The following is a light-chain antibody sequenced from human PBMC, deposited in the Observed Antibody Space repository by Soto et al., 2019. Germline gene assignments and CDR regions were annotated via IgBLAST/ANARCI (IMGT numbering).Light chain of an antibody. J-gene: IGKJ2*01. CDR2: WAS. V-gene: IGKV4-1*01. Sequence: VLTKSPSSLAVSLGERATVNCRSSQSVLDNSTNKSYLAWYQKKPGHPPKLLVHWASVREAGVPDRFSGGGSGTDFTLTSSSLQSEDVAVYYCHKYYTTPQTFGQGTQREIK. CDR1: QSVLDNSTNKSY. CDR3: HKYYTTPQT.